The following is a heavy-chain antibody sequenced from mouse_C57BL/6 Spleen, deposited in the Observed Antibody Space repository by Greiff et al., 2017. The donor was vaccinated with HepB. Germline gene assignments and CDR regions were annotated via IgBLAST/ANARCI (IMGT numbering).Heavy chain of an antibody. J-gene: IGHJ2*01. V-gene: IGHV5-16*01. Sequence: DVKLVESEGGLVQPGRSLKLSCTASGFTFSDYYMAWVRQVPEKGLEWVANINYDGSSTYYLDSLKSRFIISRDNAKNTLYLQMSSLKSEDTATYYCAREYYDYLFDYWGQGTTLTVSS. CDR1: GFTFSDYY. D-gene: IGHD2-4*01. CDR2: INYDGSST. CDR3: AREYYDYLFDY.